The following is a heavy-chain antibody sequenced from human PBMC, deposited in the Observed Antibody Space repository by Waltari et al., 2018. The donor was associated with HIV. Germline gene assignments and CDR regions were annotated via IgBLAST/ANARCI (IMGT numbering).Heavy chain of an antibody. CDR3: ARRGIQLWFYAFDI. J-gene: IGHJ3*02. V-gene: IGHV4-61*02. Sequence: VQLQESGPGLVKPSQTLSLTCTVSGGSISRCSYYWGWIRQPAGKGLEWIGRIYTSGSTNYNPSLKSRVTISVDTSKNQFSLKLSSVTAADTAVYYCARRGIQLWFYAFDIWGQGTMVTVSS. D-gene: IGHD5-18*01. CDR1: GGSISRCSYY. CDR2: IYTSGST.